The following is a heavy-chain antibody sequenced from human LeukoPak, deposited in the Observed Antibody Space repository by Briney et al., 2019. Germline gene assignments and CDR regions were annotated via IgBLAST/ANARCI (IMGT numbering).Heavy chain of an antibody. CDR2: IYFSGDT. J-gene: IGHJ4*02. Sequence: PSETLSLTCTVFGGSIRTGDYYWSWIRQPPGKGLEWIGNIYFSGDTSYNPSLKSRLTISLDTSKNQFSLTLTSVTAADTAFFYCARRNFYYYGSGTYPARFDYWGQGILATVSS. CDR1: GGSIRTGDYY. V-gene: IGHV4-30-4*01. D-gene: IGHD3-10*01. CDR3: ARRNFYYYGSGTYPARFDY.